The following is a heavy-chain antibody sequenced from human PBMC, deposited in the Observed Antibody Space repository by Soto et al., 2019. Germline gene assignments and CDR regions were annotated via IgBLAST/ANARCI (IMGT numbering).Heavy chain of an antibody. D-gene: IGHD3-10*01. V-gene: IGHV3-33*01. CDR2: IWYDGSNK. J-gene: IGHJ4*02. Sequence: QVQLVESGGGVVQPGRSLRLSCAASGFTFSSYGMHWVRQAPGKGLEWVAVIWYDGSNKYYADSVKGRFTISRDNSKNTLYLQMNSLRAKDTAVYYCAREILDGSGSYYTPSDYWGQGTLVTVSS. CDR1: GFTFSSYG. CDR3: AREILDGSGSYYTPSDY.